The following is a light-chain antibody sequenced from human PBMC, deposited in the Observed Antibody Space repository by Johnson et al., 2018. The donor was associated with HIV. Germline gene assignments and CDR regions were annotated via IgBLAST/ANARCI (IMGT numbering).Light chain of an antibody. Sequence: QSVLTQSPSVSAAPGQKVTISCSGSSSTIGNNYVSRYQLLPGTAPKLLIYKNNKRPSDIPDRFSGSKSGTSATLGITGLQTGDEADYYCGTWDTSMSAGGVFGTGTKVTVL. CDR2: KNN. CDR3: GTWDTSMSAGGV. CDR1: SSTIGNNY. J-gene: IGLJ1*01. V-gene: IGLV1-51*02.